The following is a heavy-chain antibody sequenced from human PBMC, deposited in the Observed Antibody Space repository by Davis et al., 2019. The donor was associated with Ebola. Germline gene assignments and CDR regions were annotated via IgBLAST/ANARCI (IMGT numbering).Heavy chain of an antibody. CDR3: ARGRTMMYF. Sequence: SETLSLTCTVSGGSISSSSYYWGWIRQPPGKGLEWIGSIYYSGSTYYNPSLKSRVTISVDTSKNQFSLKLSSVTAADTAVYYCARGRTMMYFWGQGTLVTVSS. J-gene: IGHJ4*02. CDR2: IYYSGST. V-gene: IGHV4-39*01. CDR1: GGSISSSSYY. D-gene: IGHD3-22*01.